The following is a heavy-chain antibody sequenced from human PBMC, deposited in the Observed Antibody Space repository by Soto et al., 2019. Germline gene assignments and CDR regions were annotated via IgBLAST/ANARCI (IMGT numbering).Heavy chain of an antibody. CDR2: ISDDGSNK. CDR3: AKDSRGYRGYPAY. D-gene: IGHD5-12*01. V-gene: IGHV3-30*18. Sequence: QAQLVESGGGVVQPGRSLRLSCVASGFTFSNYGIHWVRQAPGKGLDWVAVISDDGSNKFYADSVKGRFTISRDNSKNTLYLQMNSLRAEDTAVYYCAKDSRGYRGYPAYWGQGTLVTVS. CDR1: GFTFSNYG. J-gene: IGHJ4*02.